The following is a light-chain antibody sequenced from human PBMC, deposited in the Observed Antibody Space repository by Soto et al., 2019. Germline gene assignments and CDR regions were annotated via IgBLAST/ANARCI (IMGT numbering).Light chain of an antibody. CDR2: DAS. CDR1: QSVSRY. V-gene: IGKV3-11*01. J-gene: IGKJ1*01. Sequence: NVLTKSPVTLSLTKGERATLSCMASQSVSRYLAWYQQKPGQAPRLLIYDASNRATGIPARFSGSGSGTDFTLTISSLEPEDFAVYYCQQRSNWPPTFGQGTKGDIK. CDR3: QQRSNWPPT.